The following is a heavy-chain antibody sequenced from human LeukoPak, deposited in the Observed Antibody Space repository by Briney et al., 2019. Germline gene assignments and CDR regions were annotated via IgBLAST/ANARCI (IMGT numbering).Heavy chain of an antibody. CDR1: GSTFSSYG. J-gene: IGHJ2*01. CDR3: AKDFLPTGDWYFDL. Sequence: GGSLRLSCAASGSTFSSYGMHWVRQAPGKGLEWLEVISYDGSNKYYTDSVKGRFTISRDNSKNTLFLQMNSLRTEDTAVYYCAKDFLPTGDWYFDLWGRGTLVTVSS. CDR2: ISYDGSNK. D-gene: IGHD4-11*01. V-gene: IGHV3-30*18.